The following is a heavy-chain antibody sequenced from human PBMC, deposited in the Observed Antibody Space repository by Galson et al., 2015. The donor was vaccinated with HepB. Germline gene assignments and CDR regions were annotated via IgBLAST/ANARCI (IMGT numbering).Heavy chain of an antibody. CDR3: ARQRYFDY. V-gene: IGHV5-51*01. Sequence: QSGAEVKKPGESLKISCSASGYIFSDYWIGWVRQMPGKGLEWVGFLYPGDSSTRYSPSFQGQVTISADKYIRTAYLQWSSLKASDTAMYYCARQRYFDYWGQGTLVTVSS. CDR1: GYIFSDYW. CDR2: LYPGDSST. J-gene: IGHJ4*02.